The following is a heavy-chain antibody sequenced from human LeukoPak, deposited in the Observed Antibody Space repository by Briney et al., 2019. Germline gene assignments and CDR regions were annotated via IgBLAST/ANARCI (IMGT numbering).Heavy chain of an antibody. CDR1: GGSFSGYY. CDR2: INHSGST. J-gene: IGHJ6*03. CDR3: ARVFRQLGAYYYYYYMDV. Sequence: PSETLSLTCAVYGGSFSGYYWSWIRQPPGKGLEWIGEINHSGSTNYNPSLKSRATISVDTSKNQFSLKLSSVTAADTAVYYCARVFRQLGAYYYYYYMDVWGKGTTVTVSS. V-gene: IGHV4-34*01. D-gene: IGHD6-6*01.